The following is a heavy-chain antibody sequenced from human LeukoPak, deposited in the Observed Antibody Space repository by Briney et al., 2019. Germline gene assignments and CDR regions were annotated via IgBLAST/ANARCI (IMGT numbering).Heavy chain of an antibody. D-gene: IGHD6-13*01. Sequence: PGGSLRLSCAASGFTFSNYSMNWVRQAPGKGLEWVSSISSSSSYIYYAGSVKGRFTISRDNAKNSLYLQMNSLRAEDTAVYYCAREGRGIAAAGTFDYWGQGTLVTVSS. CDR3: AREGRGIAAAGTFDY. CDR2: ISSSSSYI. J-gene: IGHJ4*02. V-gene: IGHV3-21*01. CDR1: GFTFSNYS.